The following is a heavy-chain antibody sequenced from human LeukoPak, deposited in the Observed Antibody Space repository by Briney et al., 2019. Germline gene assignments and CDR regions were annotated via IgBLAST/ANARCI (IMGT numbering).Heavy chain of an antibody. CDR3: ARVGGYSYGSHFDY. D-gene: IGHD5-18*01. J-gene: IGHJ4*02. V-gene: IGHV1-69*05. CDR2: IIPIFGTA. CDR1: GGTFSSYA. Sequence: SVKVSFKASGGTFSSYAISWVRQAPGQGLEWMGRIIPIFGTANYAQKFQGRVTITTAESTSTAYMELSSLRSEDTAVYYCARVGGYSYGSHFDYWGQGTLVSVSS.